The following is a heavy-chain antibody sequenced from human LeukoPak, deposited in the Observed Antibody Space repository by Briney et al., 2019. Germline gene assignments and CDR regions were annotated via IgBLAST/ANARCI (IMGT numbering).Heavy chain of an antibody. CDR2: ISSNGGST. CDR1: GFTFSSYA. D-gene: IGHD6-19*01. J-gene: IGHJ6*03. V-gene: IGHV3-64*01. Sequence: TGGSLRLSCAASGFTFSSYAMHWVRQAPGKGLEYVSAISSNGGSTYYANSVKGRFTISRDNSKNTLYLQMGSLRAEDMAVYYCARVQEDSSGWYGRVYNYYYYMDVWGKGTTVTVSS. CDR3: ARVQEDSSGWYGRVYNYYYYMDV.